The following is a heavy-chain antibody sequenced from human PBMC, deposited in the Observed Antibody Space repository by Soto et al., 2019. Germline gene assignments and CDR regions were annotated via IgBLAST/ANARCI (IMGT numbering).Heavy chain of an antibody. CDR3: AGGGGSLNPGFDL. CDR2: ISSDGSTT. D-gene: IGHD3-16*01. J-gene: IGHJ4*02. V-gene: IGHV3-30*04. Sequence: GSRVVSSAASGFTFSIYSLHGVRQAPGKGLEWVAVISSDGSTTYYADSVKGRFTVSRDNSRNTLYLQMNSLRTDDKAVYYGAGGGGSLNPGFDLWGQGTLVTVYS. CDR1: GFTFSIYS.